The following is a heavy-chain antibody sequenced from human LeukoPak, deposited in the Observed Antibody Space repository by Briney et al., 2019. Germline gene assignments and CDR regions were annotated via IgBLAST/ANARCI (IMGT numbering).Heavy chain of an antibody. J-gene: IGHJ3*02. V-gene: IGHV3-7*03. Sequence: GGSLRLSCAASGFTFSSYWMSWVRQAPGKGLEWVANIKQDGSEKYYVDSVKGRFTISRDNAKNSLYLQMNSLRAEDTALYYCAREPRIAAAVQDAFDIWGQGTMVTVSS. CDR1: GFTFSSYW. CDR2: IKQDGSEK. D-gene: IGHD6-13*01. CDR3: AREPRIAAAVQDAFDI.